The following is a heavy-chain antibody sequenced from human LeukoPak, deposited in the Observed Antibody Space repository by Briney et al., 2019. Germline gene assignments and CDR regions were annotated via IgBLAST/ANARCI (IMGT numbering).Heavy chain of an antibody. V-gene: IGHV4-59*08. J-gene: IGHJ4*02. Sequence: SETLSLTCTVSGGSISSYYWSWIRQPPGKGLEWIGYIYYSRSTNYNPSLKSRVTISVDTSKNQFSLKLSSVTAADTAVYYSARVDTAMVSLDYWGQGTLVTVSS. D-gene: IGHD5-18*01. CDR3: ARVDTAMVSLDY. CDR2: IYYSRST. CDR1: GGSISSYY.